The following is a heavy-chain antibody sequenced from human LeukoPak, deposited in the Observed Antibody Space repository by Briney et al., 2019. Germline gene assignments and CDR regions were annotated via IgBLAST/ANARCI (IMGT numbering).Heavy chain of an antibody. D-gene: IGHD3-22*01. CDR1: GGSISSGDYY. V-gene: IGHV4-30-4*01. Sequence: SETLSLTCTVSGGSISSGDYYWSWIRQPPGKGLEWIGYIYYSGSTYYNPSPKSRVTISVDTSKNQFSLKLSSVTAADTAVYYCASTSYDSSGVFDYWGQGTLVTVSS. CDR3: ASTSYDSSGVFDY. J-gene: IGHJ4*02. CDR2: IYYSGST.